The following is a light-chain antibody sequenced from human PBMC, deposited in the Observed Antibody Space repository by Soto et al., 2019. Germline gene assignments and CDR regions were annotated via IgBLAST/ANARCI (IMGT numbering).Light chain of an antibody. J-gene: IGKJ4*01. CDR1: QAVSSIL. CDR2: GAS. V-gene: IGKV3-20*01. Sequence: VLTQSPSTLSLSPGERATLSCRASQAVSSILLAWYQQKPGQAPRLLIYGASSRATGIPDRFSGSGSGTDFTLTVSRLEPEDFAVYYCQQHGTSPIFGGGTKVDIK. CDR3: QQHGTSPI.